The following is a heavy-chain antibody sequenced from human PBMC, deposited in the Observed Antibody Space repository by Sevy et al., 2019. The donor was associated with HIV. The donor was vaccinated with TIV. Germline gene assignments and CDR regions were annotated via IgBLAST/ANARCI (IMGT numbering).Heavy chain of an antibody. V-gene: IGHV4-59*02. Sequence: SETLSLTCTVSGVSVSPYYWAWIRQPPGKGLECVAFSGSTNYNPSLKSRATTSVDTSKNQCSLKLSSVTAADTAIYYCARGGPNQQQLDYFDHWGQGTLVTVSS. CDR2: SGST. J-gene: IGHJ4*02. CDR1: GVSVSPYY. CDR3: ARGGPNQQQLDYFDH. D-gene: IGHD1-1*01.